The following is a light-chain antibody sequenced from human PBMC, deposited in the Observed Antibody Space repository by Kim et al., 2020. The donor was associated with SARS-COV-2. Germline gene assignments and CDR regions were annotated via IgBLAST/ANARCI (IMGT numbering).Light chain of an antibody. CDR1: QGISSY. CDR3: QQYYSYPPT. CDR2: AAS. V-gene: IGKV1-8*01. Sequence: AIRMTQSPSSLSASTGDRVTITCRASQGISSYLAWYQQKQGKAPKLLIYAASTLQSGVPSRFSGSGSGTDFTLTISCLQSEDFATYYCQQYYSYPPTFSQGNKVDIK. J-gene: IGKJ1*01.